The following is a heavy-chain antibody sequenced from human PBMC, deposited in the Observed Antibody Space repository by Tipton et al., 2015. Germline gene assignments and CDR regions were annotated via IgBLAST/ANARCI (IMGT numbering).Heavy chain of an antibody. Sequence: LRLSCTVSDDSIRGGGYYWSWIRQRPGKGLEWLGYISYSGSTDYNPSLRGRLSISLDTSQRHFSLQLGSVTAADTAVYYCARHERWSGNAFASSFDYWGQGALVTVSS. CDR2: ISYSGST. V-gene: IGHV4-31*02. CDR1: DDSIRGGGYY. D-gene: IGHD3-3*01. J-gene: IGHJ4*02. CDR3: ARHERWSGNAFASSFDY.